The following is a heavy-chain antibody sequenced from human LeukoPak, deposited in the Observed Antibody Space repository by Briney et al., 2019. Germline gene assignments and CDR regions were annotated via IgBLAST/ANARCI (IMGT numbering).Heavy chain of an antibody. J-gene: IGHJ4*02. CDR1: GVSLRSYY. CDR3: ARVGGWLQLKRWGSDY. D-gene: IGHD5-24*01. CDR2: VSHSGTT. V-gene: IGHV4-34*01. Sequence: PSETLSLTCAVYGVSLRSYYWSWIRQSPGKGLQWIGEVSHSGTTTYNPSLKGRVIISMDTSKRQFSLRVTSVTAADTAIYYCARVGGWLQLKRWGSDYWGQGTPVTVSS.